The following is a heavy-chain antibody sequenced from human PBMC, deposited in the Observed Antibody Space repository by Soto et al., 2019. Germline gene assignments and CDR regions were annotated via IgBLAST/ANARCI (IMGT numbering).Heavy chain of an antibody. J-gene: IGHJ5*02. D-gene: IGHD6-19*01. CDR2: IKQDGSEP. Sequence: ELQLVESGGGLVQPGGSLRLSCVVSGFSFSNYWMSWVRQAPGKGLEWVANIKQDGSEPYYVDSVKGRFTISRDNAENSLYLQMTSLRGDDTAVYYCAGGWATTAGTGDTWGQGTLVIVSS. CDR1: GFSFSNYW. V-gene: IGHV3-7*01. CDR3: AGGWATTAGTGDT.